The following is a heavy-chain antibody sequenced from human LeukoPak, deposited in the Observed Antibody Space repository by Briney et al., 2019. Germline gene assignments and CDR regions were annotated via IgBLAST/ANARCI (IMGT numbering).Heavy chain of an antibody. CDR3: ARGEVAGTPYYFDY. V-gene: IGHV3-21*01. Sequence: GGSLRLSCAASGFTFSSYGMKWVRQAPGKGLEWVSSISSSSVYIYYADSVKGRFTISRDNAKNSLYLQMASLRAEDTAVYYCARGEVAGTPYYFDYWGQGTLVTVSS. CDR1: GFTFSSYG. CDR2: ISSSSVYI. J-gene: IGHJ4*02. D-gene: IGHD6-19*01.